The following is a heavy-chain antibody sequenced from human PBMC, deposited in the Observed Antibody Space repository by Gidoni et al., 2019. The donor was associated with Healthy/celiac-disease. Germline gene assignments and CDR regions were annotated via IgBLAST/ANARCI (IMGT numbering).Heavy chain of an antibody. J-gene: IGHJ4*02. D-gene: IGHD5-18*01. Sequence: QLQLQESGPGLVKPSATLSLTCTVSGGSISSSSYYWCWIRQPPGKGLEWIGSIYYSGSTYYNPSLKSRVTISVDTSKNQFSLKRSSVTAADTAVYYCARTAREGYSYGNDRDYWGQGTLVTVSS. CDR1: GGSISSSSYY. CDR2: IYYSGST. CDR3: ARTAREGYSYGNDRDY. V-gene: IGHV4-39*01.